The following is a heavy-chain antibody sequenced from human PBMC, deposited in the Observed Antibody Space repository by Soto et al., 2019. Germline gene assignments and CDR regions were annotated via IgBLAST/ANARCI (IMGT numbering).Heavy chain of an antibody. Sequence: SETLSLTCTVSGGSISSGGYYWSWIRQHPGKGLEWIGYIYYSGSTYYNPSLKSRVTISVDTSKNQFSLKLSSVTAADTAVYYCARTDYYDRLYYYYGMDVWGQGTTVTVS. CDR2: IYYSGST. CDR1: GGSISSGGYY. V-gene: IGHV4-31*03. J-gene: IGHJ6*02. D-gene: IGHD3-22*01. CDR3: ARTDYYDRLYYYYGMDV.